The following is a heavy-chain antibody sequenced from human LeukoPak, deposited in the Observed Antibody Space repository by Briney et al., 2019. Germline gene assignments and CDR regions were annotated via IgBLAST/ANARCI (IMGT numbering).Heavy chain of an antibody. CDR2: ISAYNGNT. CDR1: GYTFTSYG. Sequence: ASVKVSCKASGYTFTSYGISWVRQAPGQGLEWMGWISAYNGNTNYAQKLQGRVTMTTDTSTSTAYMELRSLRSDDTAVYYCARDSDRRAAMASPGSYFDYWGQGTLVTVSS. J-gene: IGHJ4*02. CDR3: ARDSDRRAAMASPGSYFDY. V-gene: IGHV1-18*01. D-gene: IGHD5-18*01.